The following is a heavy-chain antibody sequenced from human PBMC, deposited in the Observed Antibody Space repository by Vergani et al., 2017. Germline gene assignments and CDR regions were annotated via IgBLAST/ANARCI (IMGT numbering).Heavy chain of an antibody. V-gene: IGHV3-30-3*01. CDR3: ARRVGTLDY. CDR1: GFTFSSYA. Sequence: VQLVESGGGLVQPGRSLRLSCAASGFTFSSYAMHWVRQAPGKGLEWVAVISYDGSNKYYADSVKGRFTISRDNSKNTLYLQMNSLRAEDTAVYYCARRVGTLDYWGQGTLVTVSS. CDR2: ISYDGSNK. J-gene: IGHJ4*02. D-gene: IGHD4-23*01.